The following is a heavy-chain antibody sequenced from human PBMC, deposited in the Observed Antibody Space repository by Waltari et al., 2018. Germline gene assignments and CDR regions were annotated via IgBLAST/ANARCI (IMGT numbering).Heavy chain of an antibody. J-gene: IGHJ4*02. CDR2: IYWDDDK. CDR1: GFSLSTSGVG. D-gene: IGHD3-9*01. CDR3: AHRHTEPEYFGPGFDY. Sequence: QITLKESGPTLVKPTQTLTLTCTFSGFSLSTSGVGVGWIRQPPGKALEWLALIYWDDDKRYSPSLKSRLTITKDTSKNQVVLTMTNMDPVDTATYYCAHRHTEPEYFGPGFDYWGQGTLVTVSS. V-gene: IGHV2-5*02.